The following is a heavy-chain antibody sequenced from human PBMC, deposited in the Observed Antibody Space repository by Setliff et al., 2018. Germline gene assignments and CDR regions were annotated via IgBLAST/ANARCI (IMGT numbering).Heavy chain of an antibody. CDR2: MYHSGST. V-gene: IGHV4-38-2*01. CDR1: GYSISSDYY. CDR3: ARALGYCSRTSCYADAFDI. J-gene: IGHJ3*02. Sequence: SETLSLTCAVSGYSISSDYYWGWIRQPPGKGLEWIGSMYHSGSTYYNPSLKSRVTISVDTSKNQFSLKFNYVTAADTAVYYCARALGYCSRTSCYADAFDIWGQGTMVTVSS. D-gene: IGHD2-2*01.